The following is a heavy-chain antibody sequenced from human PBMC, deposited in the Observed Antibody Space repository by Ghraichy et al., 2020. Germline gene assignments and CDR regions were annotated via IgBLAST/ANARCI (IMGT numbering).Heavy chain of an antibody. CDR3: ARAGTAMVKNYYYMDV. CDR1: GYTFTGYY. V-gene: IGHV1-2*04. CDR2: INPNSGGT. J-gene: IGHJ6*03. Sequence: ASVKVSCKASGYTFTGYYMHWVRQAPGQGLEWMGWINPNSGGTNYAQKFQGWVTMTRDTSISTAYMELSRLRSDDTAVYYCARAGTAMVKNYYYMDVWGKGTTVTVSS. D-gene: IGHD5-18*01.